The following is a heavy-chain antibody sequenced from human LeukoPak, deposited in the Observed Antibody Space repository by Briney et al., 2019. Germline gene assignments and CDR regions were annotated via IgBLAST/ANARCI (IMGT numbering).Heavy chain of an antibody. D-gene: IGHD6-13*01. J-gene: IGHJ3*02. CDR3: ARGSSSWYDAFDI. Sequence: GGSLRLSCAASGCTFSSYAMHWVRQAPGKGLEWVAVISYDGSNKYYADSVKGRFTISRDNSKNTLYLQMNSLRAEDTAVYYCARGSSSWYDAFDIWGQGTMITVSS. V-gene: IGHV3-30-3*01. CDR1: GCTFSSYA. CDR2: ISYDGSNK.